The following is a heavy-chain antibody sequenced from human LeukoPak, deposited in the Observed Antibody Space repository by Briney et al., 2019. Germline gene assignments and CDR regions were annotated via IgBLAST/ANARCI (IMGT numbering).Heavy chain of an antibody. CDR2: INPNSGGT. CDR1: GYTFTGYY. J-gene: IGHJ4*02. V-gene: IGHV1-2*06. Sequence: ASVKVSCKASGYTFTGYYMHWVRQAPGQGLEWMGRINPNSGGTNYAQKFQGRVTMIRDTSISTAYMELSRLRSDDTAVYYCARVPIAARPIYYFDYWGQGTLVTVSS. CDR3: ARVPIAARPIYYFDY. D-gene: IGHD6-6*01.